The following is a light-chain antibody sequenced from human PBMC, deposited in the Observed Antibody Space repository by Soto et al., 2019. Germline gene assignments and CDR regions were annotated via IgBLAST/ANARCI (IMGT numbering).Light chain of an antibody. CDR1: QYVGSS. J-gene: IGKJ1*01. Sequence: DIPMTQSPSTLSASVGDRVTITCRASQYVGSSLAWYQQKPGNAPKLLIYKASTLESGVPSRFSGSASGTEFTLTISSLQPDDFAAYYCQQYSSYSTWTFGQGTRVEIK. CDR3: QQYSSYSTWT. V-gene: IGKV1-5*03. CDR2: KAS.